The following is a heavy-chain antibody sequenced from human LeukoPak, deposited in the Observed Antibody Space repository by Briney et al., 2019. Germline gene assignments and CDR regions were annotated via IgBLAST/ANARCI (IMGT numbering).Heavy chain of an antibody. D-gene: IGHD1-26*01. V-gene: IGHV3-21*04. J-gene: IGHJ4*02. CDR1: GFTFSSYS. CDR3: AKDSRSYDY. CDR2: ISSSSSYT. Sequence: GGSLRLSCAAPGFTFSSYSMNWVRQAPGKGLEWVSSISSSSSYTYYADSVKGRFTISRDNSKNTLYLQMNSLRAEDTAVYYCAKDSRSYDYWGQGTLVTVSS.